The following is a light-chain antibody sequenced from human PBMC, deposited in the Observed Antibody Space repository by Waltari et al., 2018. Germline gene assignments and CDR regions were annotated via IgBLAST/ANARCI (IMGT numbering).Light chain of an antibody. CDR1: NFELKG. Sequence: SFALTQPPSVSVAPGQTARIPCGGDNFELKGVLWYQQRSGHAPVLVIYDDLDRPSGIPERFSGSNSENTATLTINNVEAGDEADYYCQVWNSHDDHVVFGGGTKLTVL. J-gene: IGLJ2*01. V-gene: IGLV3-21*02. CDR3: QVWNSHDDHVV. CDR2: DDL.